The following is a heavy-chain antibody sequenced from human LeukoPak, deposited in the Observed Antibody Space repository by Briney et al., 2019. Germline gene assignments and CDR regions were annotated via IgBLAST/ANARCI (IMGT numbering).Heavy chain of an antibody. D-gene: IGHD2-2*01. J-gene: IGHJ6*03. CDR2: IIPIFGTA. V-gene: IGHV1-69*05. Sequence: ASVKVSCKASGGTFSSYAISWVRQAPGQGLEWMGGIIPIFGTANYAQKFQGRVTITTDESTSTAYMELSSLRSEDTAVYYCARGSSTSRLLYYYYYMDVWGKGTTVTVSS. CDR3: ARGSSTSRLLYYYYYMDV. CDR1: GGTFSSYA.